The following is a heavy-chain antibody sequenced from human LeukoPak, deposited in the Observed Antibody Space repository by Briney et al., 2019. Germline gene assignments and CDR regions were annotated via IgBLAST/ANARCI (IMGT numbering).Heavy chain of an antibody. J-gene: IGHJ4*02. CDR1: GGSISSYY. CDR3: ARVGTYGSGSYLSWLDY. Sequence: SETLSLTCTVSGGSISSYYWSWIRQPPGKGLEWIGCIYYSGSTNYNPSLKSRVTISVDTSKNQFSLKLSSVTAADTAVYYCARVGTYGSGSYLSWLDYWGQGTLVTVSS. V-gene: IGHV4-59*01. CDR2: IYYSGST. D-gene: IGHD3-10*01.